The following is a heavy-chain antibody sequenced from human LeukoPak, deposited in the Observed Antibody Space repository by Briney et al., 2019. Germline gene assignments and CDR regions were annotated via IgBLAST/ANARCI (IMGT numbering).Heavy chain of an antibody. Sequence: GGSLRLSCAASGFTFSSYAMSWVRQAPGKGLEWVSAISGSGGSTYYADSVKGRFTISRDNSKNTLYLQMNSLRAEDTAVYYCAKDSYSSSSFGGIFDYWGQGTLVTVSS. D-gene: IGHD6-6*01. CDR3: AKDSYSSSSFGGIFDY. CDR2: ISGSGGST. J-gene: IGHJ4*02. CDR1: GFTFSSYA. V-gene: IGHV3-23*01.